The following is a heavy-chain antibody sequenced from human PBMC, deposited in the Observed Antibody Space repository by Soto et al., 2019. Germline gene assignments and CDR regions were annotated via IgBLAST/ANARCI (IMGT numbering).Heavy chain of an antibody. CDR1: GGTFSSYA. D-gene: IGHD6-19*01. Sequence: QVQLVQSGAEVKKPGSSVKVSCKASGGTFSSYAINWVRQAPGQGLEWMGGIIPIFGTADYAQKFQGRVTITADESTSTAYMELSSLRSEDTAGYYCARAVAGGVYYYYGMDVWGQGTTVTVSS. J-gene: IGHJ6*02. CDR2: IIPIFGTA. CDR3: ARAVAGGVYYYYGMDV. V-gene: IGHV1-69*12.